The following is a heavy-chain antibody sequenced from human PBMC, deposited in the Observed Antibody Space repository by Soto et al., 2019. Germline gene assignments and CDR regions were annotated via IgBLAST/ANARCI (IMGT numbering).Heavy chain of an antibody. V-gene: IGHV3-30-3*01. CDR2: ISYDGSNK. CDR3: ARDHAHIVVVIAATTYYGMDV. Sequence: PGGSLRLSCAASGFTFSSYAMHWVRQAPGKGLEWVAVISYDGSNKYYADSVKGRFTISRDNSKNTLYLQMNSLRAEDTAVYYCARDHAHIVVVIAATTYYGMDVRGQGTTVTVSS. J-gene: IGHJ6*02. D-gene: IGHD2-15*01. CDR1: GFTFSSYA.